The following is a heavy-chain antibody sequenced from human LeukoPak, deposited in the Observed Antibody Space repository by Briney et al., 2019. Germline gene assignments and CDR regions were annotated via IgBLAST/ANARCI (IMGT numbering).Heavy chain of an antibody. CDR1: GFTFSSYG. V-gene: IGHV3-30*02. J-gene: IGHJ5*02. CDR2: IRYDGNNK. D-gene: IGHD3-16*01. CDR3: LGYNWFDP. Sequence: PTGGSLRLSCAASGFTFSSYGLHWVRQAPGKGLEWVAFIRYDGNNKYYADSVKGRFSISRDNSKNTLYLQMNSLRAEDTAVYYCLGYNWFDPWGQGTLVTVSS.